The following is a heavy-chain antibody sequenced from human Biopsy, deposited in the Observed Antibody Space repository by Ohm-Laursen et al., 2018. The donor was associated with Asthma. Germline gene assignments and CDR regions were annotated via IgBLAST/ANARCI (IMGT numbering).Heavy chain of an antibody. V-gene: IGHV3-23*01. Sequence: LRLSCAASGFTFSSYAMSWVRQAPGKWLEWLSAISGSGGSTYYADSVKGRFTISRDNSKNTLYLQMNSLRAEDTAVYYCAKGYYYDSSGFDYWGQGTLVTVSS. CDR3: AKGYYYDSSGFDY. CDR1: GFTFSSYA. CDR2: ISGSGGST. D-gene: IGHD3-22*01. J-gene: IGHJ4*02.